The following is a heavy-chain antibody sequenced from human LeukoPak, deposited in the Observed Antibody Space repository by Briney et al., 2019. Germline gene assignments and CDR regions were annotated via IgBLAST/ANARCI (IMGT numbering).Heavy chain of an antibody. J-gene: IGHJ4*02. V-gene: IGHV3-48*01. CDR3: ARVPGYCSGGSCYEFDY. D-gene: IGHD2-15*01. CDR2: ISSSSSTI. Sequence: GGSLRLSCAASGFTFSSYSMNWVRQAPGKGLEWVSYISSSSSTIYYADSVKGRFTISRDNAKNSLYLQMNSLRAEDTAVYYCARVPGYCSGGSCYEFDYWGQGTLVTVSS. CDR1: GFTFSSYS.